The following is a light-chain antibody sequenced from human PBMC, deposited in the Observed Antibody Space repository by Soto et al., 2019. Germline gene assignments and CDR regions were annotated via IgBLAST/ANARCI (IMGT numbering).Light chain of an antibody. CDR3: FSFTTTSTHV. V-gene: IGLV2-14*01. J-gene: IGLJ1*01. CDR2: EVN. CDR1: SSDIGAYDY. Sequence: QSALTQPASLSGSPGQSITISCTGTSSDIGAYDYVSWFQQHPGKAPKLMISEVNNRPSGVSNRFSGSKSGNTAYLTISGLQGEAEAEYLCFSFTTTSTHVFGTGTKVTVL.